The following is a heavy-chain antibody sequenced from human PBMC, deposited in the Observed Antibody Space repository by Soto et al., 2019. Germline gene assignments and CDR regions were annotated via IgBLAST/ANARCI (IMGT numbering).Heavy chain of an antibody. CDR3: ARILLDSSGYYLFDY. J-gene: IGHJ4*02. D-gene: IGHD3-22*01. V-gene: IGHV2-70*11. CDR2: IDWDDDK. Sequence: SGPTLVNPTQTLALTCTFSGFSLSTSGMCVSWIRQPPGKALEWLARIDWDDDKYYSTSLKTRLTISKDTSKNRVVLTMTNMDPVDTATYYCARILLDSSGYYLFDYWGQRTLVTVSS. CDR1: GFSLSTSGMC.